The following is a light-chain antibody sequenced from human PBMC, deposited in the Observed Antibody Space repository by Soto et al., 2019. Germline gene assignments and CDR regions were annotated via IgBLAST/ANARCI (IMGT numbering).Light chain of an antibody. V-gene: IGLV4-69*01. Sequence: QSVLTQSPSASASLGASVKLTCTLSSGHSSYAIARHQQQPEKGPRYLMNVNSDGSHSKGDGIPDRFSGSSSGAERYLTISSLQSADEADYYCQTWGTGFRVFGGGTKLTVL. CDR1: SGHSSYA. CDR3: QTWGTGFRV. J-gene: IGLJ2*01. CDR2: VNSDGSH.